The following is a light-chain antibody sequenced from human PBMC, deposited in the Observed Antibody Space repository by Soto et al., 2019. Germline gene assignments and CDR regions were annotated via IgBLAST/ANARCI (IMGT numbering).Light chain of an antibody. CDR2: DAS. CDR3: QQYSNYSYT. Sequence: DIQMTQSPSTLSASVGDRVTITCRASQSISSWLAWYHQKPGKAPKLLIHDASILESGVPSRFSGSGSGTEFTLTISSLQPDDFATYYCQQYSNYSYTFGQGTKVEI. V-gene: IGKV1-5*01. CDR1: QSISSW. J-gene: IGKJ2*01.